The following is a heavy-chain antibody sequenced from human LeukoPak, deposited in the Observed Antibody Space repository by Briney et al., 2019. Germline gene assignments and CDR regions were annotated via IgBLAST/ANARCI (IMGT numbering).Heavy chain of an antibody. CDR1: GFTFSNYA. Sequence: GGSLRLSCAASGFTFSNYAFHWVRQAPGKGLEYVSAINDNGDTTYYADSVKGRFTISRDISKNTLFLQMGSLRTEDMAVYYCARGHRSSWFNAFDIWGQGIMVTVSS. V-gene: IGHV3-64*02. CDR2: INDNGDTT. J-gene: IGHJ3*02. CDR3: ARGHRSSWFNAFDI. D-gene: IGHD6-13*01.